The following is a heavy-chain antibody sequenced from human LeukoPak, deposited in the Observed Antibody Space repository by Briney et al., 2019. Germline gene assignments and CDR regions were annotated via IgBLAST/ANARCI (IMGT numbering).Heavy chain of an antibody. V-gene: IGHV3-30*02. J-gene: IGHJ4*02. D-gene: IGHD2-8*01. CDR1: GVTFSSYG. CDR2: IRYDGSNK. Sequence: PGGSLRLSCAASGVTFSSYGMHWVRHAPRKGLGWVAFIRYDGSNKYYADSVKGRFTISRDNSKNTLYLQMSSLTAEDTVVYYCAKDVWYCTNGVCYNFDYWGQGTLVTVSS. CDR3: AKDVWYCTNGVCYNFDY.